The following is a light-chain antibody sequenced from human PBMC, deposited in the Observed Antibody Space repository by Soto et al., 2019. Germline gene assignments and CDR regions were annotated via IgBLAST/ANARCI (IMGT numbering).Light chain of an antibody. Sequence: EIVLTQSPGTLSLSPWEIATLSCRASQSVSSSYLAWYQQKPGQAPRLLIYGASSRATGIPDRFSGSGSGTDFTLTISRLEPEDFAVYYCQQYGSSPLTFGGGTKVDIK. V-gene: IGKV3-20*01. CDR1: QSVSSSY. J-gene: IGKJ4*01. CDR2: GAS. CDR3: QQYGSSPLT.